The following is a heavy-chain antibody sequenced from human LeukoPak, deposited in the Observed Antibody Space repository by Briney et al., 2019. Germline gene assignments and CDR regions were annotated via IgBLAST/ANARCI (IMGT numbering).Heavy chain of an antibody. CDR1: GFTFSSYA. V-gene: IGHV3-64*01. CDR2: ISSNGGST. Sequence: GGSLRLSCAASGFTFSSYAMHWVRQAPGKGLEYVSAISSNGGSTYYVNSVKGRFTIPRDNSKNTLYLQMGSLRAEDMAVYYCARATVTTDSDAFDIWGQGTMVTVSS. D-gene: IGHD4-17*01. CDR3: ARATVTTDSDAFDI. J-gene: IGHJ3*02.